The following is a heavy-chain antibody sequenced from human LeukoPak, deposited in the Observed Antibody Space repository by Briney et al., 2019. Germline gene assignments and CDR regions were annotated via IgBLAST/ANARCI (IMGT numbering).Heavy chain of an antibody. V-gene: IGHV4-4*07. CDR2: IYTSGST. J-gene: IGHJ1*01. D-gene: IGHD1-26*01. Sequence: SETLSLTCTVSGVSISIYYWSWIRQPAGKGLEWIGRIYTSGSTNYNPSLNSRVTMSVDTSKNQFSLKLSSVTAADTAVYYCARATEYSGNFRGPEYFQHWGQGTLVTVSS. CDR3: ARATEYSGNFRGPEYFQH. CDR1: GVSISIYY.